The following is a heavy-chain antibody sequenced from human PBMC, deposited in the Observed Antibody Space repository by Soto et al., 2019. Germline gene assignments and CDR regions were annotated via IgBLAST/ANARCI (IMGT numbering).Heavy chain of an antibody. J-gene: IGHJ6*02. CDR3: ARHGYRSGTYYGMDV. CDR1: GYRFTSFW. CDR2: IYPGDSDT. D-gene: IGHD6-25*01. V-gene: IGHV5-51*01. Sequence: PGQSLKISGKGSGYRFTSFWRGWVRQMPGKGLECMWIIYPGDSDTRYITYFPGQVTISADKSISTAYLQWSSLKASDTAMYYCARHGYRSGTYYGMDVWGQGTTVTVSS.